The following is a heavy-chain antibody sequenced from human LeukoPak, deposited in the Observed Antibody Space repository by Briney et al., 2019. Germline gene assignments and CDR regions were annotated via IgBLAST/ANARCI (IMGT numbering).Heavy chain of an antibody. V-gene: IGHV4-59*01. CDR2: IYYSGST. D-gene: IGHD2-8*01. CDR3: ARDVNGGY. J-gene: IGHJ4*02. Sequence: PSETLSLTCTVSGGYLSSYYWNWIRQPPGKGLEWTGYIYYSGSTNYNPSLKSRVTISIDTSKNQFSLKLSSVTAADTAVYYCARDVNGGYWGQGTLVTVSS. CDR1: GGYLSSYY.